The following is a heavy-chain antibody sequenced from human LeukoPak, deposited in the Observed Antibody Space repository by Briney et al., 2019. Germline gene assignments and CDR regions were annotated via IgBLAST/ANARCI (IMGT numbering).Heavy chain of an antibody. CDR3: VRVPYYYDSSGYYGYFDL. CDR1: GYTFSAYY. V-gene: IGHV1-2*02. Sequence: GASVKVSCKASGYTFSAYYMHWVRQAPGQGLECMGWINPNNGETAYAQKFQGSLTLTTDTSISTAYMALRRLRPDNTAVYYCVRVPYYYDSSGYYGYFDLWGRGTLVTVSS. J-gene: IGHJ2*01. CDR2: INPNNGET. D-gene: IGHD3-22*01.